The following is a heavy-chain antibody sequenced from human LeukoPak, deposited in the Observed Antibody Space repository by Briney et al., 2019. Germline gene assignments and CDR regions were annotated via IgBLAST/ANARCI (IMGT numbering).Heavy chain of an antibody. J-gene: IGHJ4*02. D-gene: IGHD2-15*01. CDR2: ISSSSSYI. CDR3: ARDIGGYENDY. CDR1: GFTFSSYG. Sequence: GGSLRLSCAASGFTFSSYGMHWVRQAPGKGLEWVSSISSSSSYIYYADSVKGRFTISRDNAKNSLYLQMNSLRAEDTAVYYCARDIGGYENDYWGQGTLVTVSS. V-gene: IGHV3-21*01.